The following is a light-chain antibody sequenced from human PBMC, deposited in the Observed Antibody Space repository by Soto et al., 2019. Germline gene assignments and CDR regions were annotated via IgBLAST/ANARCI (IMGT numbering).Light chain of an antibody. CDR3: QQYYSTLRT. V-gene: IGKV4-1*01. CDR1: QSVLYSSNNKNY. Sequence: DIVMTQSPDSLAVSLGERATINCKSSQSVLYSSNNKNYLAWYQQKPGQPPKLLIYWASTRESGVPERFSGSGSGTDFTLTICSLQAEDVAVYYCQQYYSTLRTFGQGTKVEIK. J-gene: IGKJ1*01. CDR2: WAS.